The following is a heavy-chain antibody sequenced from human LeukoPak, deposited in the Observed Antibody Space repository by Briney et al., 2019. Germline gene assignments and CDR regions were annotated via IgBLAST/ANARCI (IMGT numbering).Heavy chain of an antibody. Sequence: GGSLRLSCAASGFTFSSYSMNWVRQAPGKGLEWVSSISSSSSYIYYADSVKGRFTISRDNAKNSLYLQMNSLRAEDTAVYYCARTYSSSVRYYYYGMDVWGQGTTVTVSS. CDR3: ARTYSSSVRYYYYGMDV. J-gene: IGHJ6*02. V-gene: IGHV3-21*01. CDR2: ISSSSSYI. CDR1: GFTFSSYS. D-gene: IGHD6-6*01.